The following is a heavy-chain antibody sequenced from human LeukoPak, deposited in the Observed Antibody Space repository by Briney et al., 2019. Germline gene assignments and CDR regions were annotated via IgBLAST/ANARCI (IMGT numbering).Heavy chain of an antibody. Sequence: GGSLRLSCAASGFTVSSNCMSWVRQAPGKGLEWVSVIYSGGSTYYADSVKGRFTISRDNSKNTLYLQMNSLRAEDTAVYYCARGHSPSEGFGELSSYNWFDPWGQGTLVTVSS. CDR3: ARGHSPSEGFGELSSYNWFDP. CDR1: GFTVSSNC. CDR2: IYSGGST. V-gene: IGHV3-66*01. J-gene: IGHJ5*02. D-gene: IGHD3-10*01.